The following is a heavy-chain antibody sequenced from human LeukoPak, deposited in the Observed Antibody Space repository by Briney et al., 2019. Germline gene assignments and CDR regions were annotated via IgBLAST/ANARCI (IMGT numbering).Heavy chain of an antibody. Sequence: PGGSLRLSCAASGFTFSSYGMHWVRQAPGKGLEWVAVISYDGSNKYYADSVKGRFTISRDNSKNTLYLQMNNLRAKDTAVYFCVRASGPFDIWGQGTMVTVSS. J-gene: IGHJ3*02. V-gene: IGHV3-30*03. CDR2: ISYDGSNK. CDR1: GFTFSSYG. D-gene: IGHD1-26*01. CDR3: VRASGPFDI.